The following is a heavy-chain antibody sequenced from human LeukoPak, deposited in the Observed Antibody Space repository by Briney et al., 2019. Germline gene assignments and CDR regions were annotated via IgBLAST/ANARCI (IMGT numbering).Heavy chain of an antibody. CDR3: ARGFDSSGYSVDY. CDR1: GFTFSSYG. D-gene: IGHD3-22*01. Sequence: GGSLRLSCAASGFTFSSYGMHWVRQAPGKGLEWVAVIWYDGSNKYYADSVKGRFTISRDNSKNTLYLQMNSLRAEDTAVYYCARGFDSSGYSVDYWGQGTLVTVSS. CDR2: IWYDGSNK. J-gene: IGHJ4*02. V-gene: IGHV3-33*01.